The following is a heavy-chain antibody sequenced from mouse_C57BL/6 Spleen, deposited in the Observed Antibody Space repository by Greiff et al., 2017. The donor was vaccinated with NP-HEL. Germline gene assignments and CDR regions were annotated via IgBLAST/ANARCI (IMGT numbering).Heavy chain of an antibody. CDR3: ARRDDGYSVDWFAY. D-gene: IGHD2-3*01. J-gene: IGHJ3*01. CDR2: IYPGSGST. Sequence: QVQLQQPGAELVKPGASVKMSCKASGYTFTSYWITWVKQRPGQGLEWIGDIYPGSGSTNYNEKFKSKATLTVDTSSSTAYMQLSSLTSEDSAVYYCARRDDGYSVDWFAYWGQGTLVTVSA. V-gene: IGHV1-55*01. CDR1: GYTFTSYW.